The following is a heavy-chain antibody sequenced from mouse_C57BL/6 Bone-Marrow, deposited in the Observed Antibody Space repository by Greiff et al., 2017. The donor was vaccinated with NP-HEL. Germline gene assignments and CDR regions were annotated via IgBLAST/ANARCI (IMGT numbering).Heavy chain of an antibody. CDR3: ARGGGHNYYTMDY. CDR1: GYTFTDYY. CDR2: INPYNGGT. V-gene: IGHV1-19*01. Sequence: EVQLQQSGPVLVKPGASVKTSCKASGYTFTDYYMNWVKQSHGKSLEWIGVINPYNGGTSYNLKFHGKATLTVDKSSSTAYMELNSLTSEDSAVYYCARGGGHNYYTMDYWGQGTSVTVSS. D-gene: IGHD3-1*01. J-gene: IGHJ4*01.